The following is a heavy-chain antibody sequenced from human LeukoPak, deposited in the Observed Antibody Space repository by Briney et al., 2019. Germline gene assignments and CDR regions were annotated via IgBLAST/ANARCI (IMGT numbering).Heavy chain of an antibody. CDR1: GFTVSSDY. CDR3: ARAHWDY. V-gene: IGHV3-66*01. D-gene: IGHD3-3*02. Sequence: GGSLRLSCAASGFTVSSDYMSWVRQAPGKGLEWVSVVYSDGNTYYAASVKGRFTISRDNSKNTVYLQMNSLRADDTAVYYCARAHWDYWGQGTLVTVSS. J-gene: IGHJ4*02. CDR2: VYSDGNT.